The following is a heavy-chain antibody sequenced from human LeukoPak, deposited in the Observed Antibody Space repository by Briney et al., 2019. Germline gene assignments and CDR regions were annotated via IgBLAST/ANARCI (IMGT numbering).Heavy chain of an antibody. CDR3: AKALAYCGGDCYSPDHAFDI. CDR2: IRNDGSNK. CDR1: GFTFSSYA. Sequence: GGSLRLSCAASGFTFSSYAMHWVRQAPGKGLEWVTFIRNDGSNKYYADSVKGRFTISRDNSKNTLYLQMNSLRAEDTAVYYCAKALAYCGGDCYSPDHAFDIWGQGTMVTVSS. J-gene: IGHJ3*02. D-gene: IGHD2-21*02. V-gene: IGHV3-30*02.